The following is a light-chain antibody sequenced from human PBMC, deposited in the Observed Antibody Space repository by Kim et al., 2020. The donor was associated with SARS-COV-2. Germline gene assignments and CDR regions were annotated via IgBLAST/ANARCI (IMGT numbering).Light chain of an antibody. V-gene: IGKV1-33*01. CDR3: QQYHDLPYT. J-gene: IGKJ2*01. CDR1: QDITNY. CDR2: DAF. Sequence: AAVGDTVTITCQASQDITNYLNWDQQRPGKAPRLLIYDAFNLETGVPSRFSGSGSGTDFTLTISGLQPEDIATYFCQQYHDLPYTFGQGTKVDIK.